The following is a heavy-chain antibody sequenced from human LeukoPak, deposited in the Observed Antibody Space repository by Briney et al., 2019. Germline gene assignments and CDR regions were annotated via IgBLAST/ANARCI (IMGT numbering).Heavy chain of an antibody. D-gene: IGHD5-18*01. CDR2: ISYDGSNK. V-gene: IGHV3-30*18. CDR1: GFTLSSYG. Sequence: GESLTLSCAASGFTLSSYGMHWVRQARGKGLEWVAFISYDGSNKYYADSVKGRFTISRDNSKNTLYLQMNSLRAEDTAVYYCAKDIVDTAMVLDYWGQGTLVTVSS. J-gene: IGHJ4*02. CDR3: AKDIVDTAMVLDY.